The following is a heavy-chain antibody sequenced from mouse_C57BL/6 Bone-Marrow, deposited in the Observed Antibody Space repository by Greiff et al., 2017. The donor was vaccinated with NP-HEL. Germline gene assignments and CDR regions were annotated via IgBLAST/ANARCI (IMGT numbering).Heavy chain of an antibody. D-gene: IGHD2-5*01. CDR2: IDPENGDT. CDR3: TTDYSNPNAMDY. J-gene: IGHJ4*01. CDR1: GFNIKDDY. Sequence: VQLQQSGAELVRPGASVKLSCTASGFNIKDDYMHWVKQRPEQGLEWIGWIDPENGDTEYASKFQGKATITADTSSNTAYLQLSSLTSEDTAVYYCTTDYSNPNAMDYWGQGTSVTVSS. V-gene: IGHV14-4*01.